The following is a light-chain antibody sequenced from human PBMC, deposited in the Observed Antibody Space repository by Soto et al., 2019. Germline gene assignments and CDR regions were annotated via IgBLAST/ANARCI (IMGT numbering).Light chain of an antibody. CDR1: SSDVGAYDY. Sequence: QSVLTQPASVSGAAGQSIAISCTGASSDVGAYDYVSWYQQYPGKAPKLMIYDVSNRPSGVSDRFSGSKSGNTASLTISGLQAEDEADYYCSSYTTSENYVFGNGNKVTLL. CDR2: DVS. V-gene: IGLV2-14*01. CDR3: SSYTTSENYV. J-gene: IGLJ1*01.